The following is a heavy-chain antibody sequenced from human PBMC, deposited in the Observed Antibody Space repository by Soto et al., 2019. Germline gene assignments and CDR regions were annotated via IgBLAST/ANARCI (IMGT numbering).Heavy chain of an antibody. D-gene: IGHD3-10*01. V-gene: IGHV1-46*01. CDR1: GYDFTDHY. Sequence: ASVKVSCKASGYDFTDHYIHWVRQAPGQGLEWMGIISPNSGSTRYSQQFQARVTMTRDTSTSTAYMELSSLRSDDTAVYYCAGAPRGGVIIVITSAQIDYWGQGTLVTVYS. CDR3: AGAPRGGVIIVITSAQIDY. J-gene: IGHJ4*02. CDR2: ISPNSGST.